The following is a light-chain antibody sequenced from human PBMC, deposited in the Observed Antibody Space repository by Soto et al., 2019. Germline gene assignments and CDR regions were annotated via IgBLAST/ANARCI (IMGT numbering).Light chain of an antibody. CDR1: SSNIGAGYD. CDR3: QSYDSSLSGSHVV. V-gene: IGLV1-40*01. CDR2: GNS. Sequence: QSVRTQPPSVSGAPGQRVTISCTGSSSNIGAGYDVHWYQQLPGTAPKLLIYGNSNRPSGVPDRFSGSKSGTSASLATTGLQAEDEADYYCQSYDSSLSGSHVVFGGGTKLTVL. J-gene: IGLJ2*01.